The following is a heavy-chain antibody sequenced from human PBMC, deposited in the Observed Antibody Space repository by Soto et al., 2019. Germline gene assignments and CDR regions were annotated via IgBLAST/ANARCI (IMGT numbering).Heavy chain of an antibody. CDR3: ASVGADYDFWSGYYPGPNDY. D-gene: IGHD3-3*01. V-gene: IGHV3-30-3*01. CDR1: GFTFSSYA. J-gene: IGHJ4*02. CDR2: ISYDGSNK. Sequence: GGSLRLSCAASGFTFSSYAMHWVRQAPGKGLEWVAVISYDGSNKYYADSVKGRFTISRDNSKNTLYLQMNSLRAEATAVYYCASVGADYDFWSGYYPGPNDYWGQGTLVTVTS.